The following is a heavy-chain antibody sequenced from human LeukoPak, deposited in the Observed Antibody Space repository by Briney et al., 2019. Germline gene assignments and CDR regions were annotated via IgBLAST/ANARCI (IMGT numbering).Heavy chain of an antibody. D-gene: IGHD7-27*01. Sequence: SETLSLTCTVSGGSISSYYWSWIRQPPGKGLEWIGYIYYSGSTNYNPSLKSRVTISVDTSKNQFSLKLSSVTAADTAVYYCARNHPGDYYYYYYMDVWGKGTTVTVSS. J-gene: IGHJ6*03. CDR3: ARNHPGDYYYYYYMDV. CDR2: IYYSGST. V-gene: IGHV4-59*01. CDR1: GGSISSYY.